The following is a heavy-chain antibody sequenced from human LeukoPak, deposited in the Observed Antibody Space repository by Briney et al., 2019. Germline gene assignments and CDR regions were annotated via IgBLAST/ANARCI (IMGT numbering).Heavy chain of an antibody. CDR2: INSDGSST. Sequence: PGGSLRLSCAASGFTFSSYWMHWVRQAPGKGLVWVSRINSDGSSTGYADSVKGRFTISRDNAKNTLYLQMNSLRAEDTAVYYCARGMWYSSSWYARDDAFDIWGQGTMVTVSS. V-gene: IGHV3-74*01. J-gene: IGHJ3*02. D-gene: IGHD6-13*01. CDR3: ARGMWYSSSWYARDDAFDI. CDR1: GFTFSSYW.